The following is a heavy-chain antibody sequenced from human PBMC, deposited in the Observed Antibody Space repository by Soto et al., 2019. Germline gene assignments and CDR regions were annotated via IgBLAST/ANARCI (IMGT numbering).Heavy chain of an antibody. CDR1: GGSISSGDYY. D-gene: IGHD4-17*01. Sequence: QVQLQESGPGLVKPSQTLSLTCTVSGGSISSGDYYWSWIRQHPGKGLEWIGYIFYSGSTYYNPSLKSRVTISVDTSKNQFSLKLSSVTAADTAMYYCARDRGGDYVNYYYMDVWGKGTTVTVSS. CDR2: IFYSGST. CDR3: ARDRGGDYVNYYYMDV. J-gene: IGHJ6*03. V-gene: IGHV4-31*03.